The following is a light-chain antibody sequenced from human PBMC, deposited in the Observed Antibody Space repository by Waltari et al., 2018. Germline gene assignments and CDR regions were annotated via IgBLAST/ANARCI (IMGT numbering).Light chain of an antibody. CDR2: DTS. CDR1: QSLSSY. CDR3: QQYDKWLRYS. J-gene: IGKJ2*01. Sequence: IVLTQSPATLSLSPGERATLSCRASQSLSSYLAWYQQKPGQPPRLVIYDTSHRAAGIPPRFSGSGSGTDFTLTISSLQSEDFAVYYCQQYDKWLRYSFGQGTKLEIK. V-gene: IGKV3-11*01.